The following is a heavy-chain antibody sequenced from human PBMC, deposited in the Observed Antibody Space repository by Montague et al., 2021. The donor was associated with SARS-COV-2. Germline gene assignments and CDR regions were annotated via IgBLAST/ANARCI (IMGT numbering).Heavy chain of an antibody. Sequence: SETLSLTCTVDVDSSNMSYWSWIRQHPGKVLEWWGYIYHRGSTNYNPSLKTRVTISVDTSKNQFSLKLSSVTAADTAVYYCAREDRWNWFDPWGQGTLVIVSS. CDR2: IYHRGST. D-gene: IGHD5-24*01. CDR1: VDSSNMSY. CDR3: AREDRWNWFDP. V-gene: IGHV4-59*01. J-gene: IGHJ5*02.